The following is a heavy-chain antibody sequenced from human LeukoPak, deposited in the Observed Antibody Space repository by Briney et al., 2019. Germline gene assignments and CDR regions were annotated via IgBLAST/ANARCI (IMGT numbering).Heavy chain of an antibody. D-gene: IGHD4-17*01. J-gene: IGHJ3*02. V-gene: IGHV4-30-4*08. CDR2: IYYSGST. CDR3: ARDYGDHGREAFDI. CDR1: GGSISSGDYY. Sequence: PSQTLSLTRTVSGGSISSGDYYWSWIRQPPGKGLEWIGYIYYSGSTYYNPSLKSRVTISVDTSKNQFSLKLSSVTAADTAVYYCARDYGDHGREAFDIWGQGTMVTVSS.